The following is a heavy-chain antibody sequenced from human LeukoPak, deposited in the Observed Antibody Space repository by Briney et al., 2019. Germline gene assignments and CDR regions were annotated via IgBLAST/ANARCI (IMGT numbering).Heavy chain of an antibody. CDR2: INPNSGGT. D-gene: IGHD3-10*01. CDR1: GYTFTGYY. Sequence: LGASVKVSCKASGYTFTGYYMHWVRQAPGQGLEWMGWINPNSGGTNYAQKFQGRVTMTRDTSISTAYMELSRLRSDDTAVYYCARIGITMVRGVTAWFDPWGQGTLVTVSS. V-gene: IGHV1-2*02. J-gene: IGHJ5*02. CDR3: ARIGITMVRGVTAWFDP.